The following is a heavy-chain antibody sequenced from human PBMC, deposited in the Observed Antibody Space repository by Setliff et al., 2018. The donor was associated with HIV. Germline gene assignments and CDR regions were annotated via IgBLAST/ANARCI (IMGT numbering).Heavy chain of an antibody. J-gene: IGHJ3*02. CDR2: ISSNGGST. Sequence: GGSLRLSCSASGFTFSSYAMHWVRQAPGKGLEYVSAISSNGGSTYYADSVKGRFTISRDNAKISLFLQMNSLRAEDTAVYYCARATAAWDDAFDIWGQGTMVTVSS. CDR1: GFTFSSYA. CDR3: ARATAAWDDAFDI. D-gene: IGHD6-13*01. V-gene: IGHV3-64*04.